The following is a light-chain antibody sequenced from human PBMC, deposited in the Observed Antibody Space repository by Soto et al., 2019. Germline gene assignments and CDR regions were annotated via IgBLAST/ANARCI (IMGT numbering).Light chain of an antibody. J-gene: IGKJ4*01. CDR2: GAS. V-gene: IGKV3-20*01. CDR1: QNISSY. Sequence: IVLTQSPATLSLSPGKRATLSCRASQNISSYLIWYQQKPGQAPRLLIYGASSRATGIPDRFSGSGSGTDFTLTISRLEPEDVATYYCQKYNSAPLTFGGGTKVDIK. CDR3: QKYNSAPLT.